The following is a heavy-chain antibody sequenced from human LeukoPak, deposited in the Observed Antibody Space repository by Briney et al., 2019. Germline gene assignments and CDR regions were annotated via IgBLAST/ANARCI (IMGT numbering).Heavy chain of an antibody. Sequence: FVKVSCKASGYTFTGYYMHWVRQAPGQGLEWMGWINPNSGGTNYAQKFQGRVTMTRDTSISTAYMELSRLRSDDTAVYYCARPVGDTEYYFDYWGQGTLVTVPS. D-gene: IGHD5-18*01. V-gene: IGHV1-2*02. CDR2: INPNSGGT. CDR3: ARPVGDTEYYFDY. J-gene: IGHJ4*02. CDR1: GYTFTGYY.